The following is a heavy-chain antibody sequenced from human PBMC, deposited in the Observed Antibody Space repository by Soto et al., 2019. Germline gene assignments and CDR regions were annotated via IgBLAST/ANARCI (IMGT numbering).Heavy chain of an antibody. V-gene: IGHV3-30*04. D-gene: IGHD2-2*01. CDR1: GFTFSGYA. CDR2: TSWDGNNK. Sequence: GSLRLSCAASGFTFSGYAMHWVRQPPGKGLEWVAVTSWDGNNKYYADSVKGRFTISRDNSKNTLYLQMNSLRGEDMAVYYCAKVVVPAAMVNYYYGMDVWGQGTTVTVSS. J-gene: IGHJ6*02. CDR3: AKVVVPAAMVNYYYGMDV.